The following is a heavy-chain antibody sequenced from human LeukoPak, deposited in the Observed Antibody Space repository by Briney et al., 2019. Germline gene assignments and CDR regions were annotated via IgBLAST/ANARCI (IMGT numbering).Heavy chain of an antibody. CDR2: INPSGGST. CDR1: GYTFTSYY. Sequence: GASVKVSCKASGYTFTSYYMHWVRQAPGQGLEWMGIINPSGGSTSYAQKFQGRVTMTRDMSTSTVYMELSSLRSEDTAVYYCARGAEQLVFAEKNYNWFDPWGQGTLVTVSS. D-gene: IGHD6-6*01. CDR3: ARGAEQLVFAEKNYNWFDP. J-gene: IGHJ5*02. V-gene: IGHV1-46*01.